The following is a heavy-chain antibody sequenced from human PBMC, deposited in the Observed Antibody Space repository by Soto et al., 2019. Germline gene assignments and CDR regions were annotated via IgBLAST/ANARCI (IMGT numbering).Heavy chain of an antibody. CDR3: ARSHSIHDPFDY. D-gene: IGHD2-15*01. CDR2: ISSSSSYI. J-gene: IGHJ4*02. Sequence: GGVPRLSCAASGFTSSSYSMNWVRQAPGKGLEWVSSISSSSSYIYYADSVKGRFTISRDNAKNSLYLQMNSLRAEDTAVYYCARSHSIHDPFDYWGQGTLVTVSS. V-gene: IGHV3-21*01. CDR1: GFTSSSYS.